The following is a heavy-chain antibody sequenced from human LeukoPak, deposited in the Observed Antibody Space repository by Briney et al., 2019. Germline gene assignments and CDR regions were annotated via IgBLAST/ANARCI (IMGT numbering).Heavy chain of an antibody. Sequence: GGSLRLSCAASGFTFSSYSMNWVRQAPGKGLEWVSYISSSSSTIYYADSVKGRFTISRDNAKDSLYLQMNSLRAEDTAVYYCARDRGIAAAGTGYWGQGTLVTVSS. CDR1: GFTFSSYS. D-gene: IGHD6-13*01. J-gene: IGHJ4*02. CDR3: ARDRGIAAAGTGY. CDR2: ISSSSSTI. V-gene: IGHV3-48*01.